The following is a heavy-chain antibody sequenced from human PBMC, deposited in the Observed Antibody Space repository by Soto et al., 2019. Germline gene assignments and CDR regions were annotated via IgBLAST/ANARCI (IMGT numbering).Heavy chain of an antibody. CDR2: IWYDGTQK. CDR3: TRAGGTTVTGLWHFDS. Sequence: QVQLEESGGGVVQPGRSLRLSCEASGFTFNTYSMHWVRQPPGKGLEWLAAIWYDGTQKYYADSVKGRFIISRDNSKKPLDLEMNSLRAEDTAVYYWTRAGGTTVTGLWHFDSWGQGTLVTVSS. CDR1: GFTFNTYS. D-gene: IGHD4-17*01. V-gene: IGHV3-33*01. J-gene: IGHJ4*02.